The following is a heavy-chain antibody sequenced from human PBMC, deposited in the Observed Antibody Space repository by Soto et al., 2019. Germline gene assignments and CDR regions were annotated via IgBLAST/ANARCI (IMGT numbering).Heavy chain of an antibody. D-gene: IGHD5-12*01. V-gene: IGHV4-4*02. Sequence: QVQLQESGPGVVKPSGTLSLTCAVSGDSISSGGWWSWVRQPPGKGLEWIGEIYHSGSTNYNPSLKSRVTLLVDMSKNHFSLNLNSVNVADTAIYYCAKDGRNGYNLFYWGQGTRVTVSS. J-gene: IGHJ4*02. CDR2: IYHSGST. CDR3: AKDGRNGYNLFY. CDR1: GDSISSGGW.